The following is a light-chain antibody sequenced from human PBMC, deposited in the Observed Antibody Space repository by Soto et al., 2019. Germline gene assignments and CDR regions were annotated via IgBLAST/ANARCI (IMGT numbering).Light chain of an antibody. J-gene: IGLJ2*01. Sequence: QSVLTQPPSESGTPGQRVTISCSGSSSNIGGNYVYWYQQLPGTAPKLLIYRNNQRPSGVPDRFSGSKSGTSASLAISGLRPEDEADYYCAAWDDTLSGPVFGGGTKVTVL. CDR2: RNN. CDR3: AAWDDTLSGPV. CDR1: SSNIGGNY. V-gene: IGLV1-47*01.